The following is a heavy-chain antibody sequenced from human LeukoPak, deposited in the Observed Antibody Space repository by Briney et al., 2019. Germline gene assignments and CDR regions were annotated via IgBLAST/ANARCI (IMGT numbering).Heavy chain of an antibody. D-gene: IGHD6-13*01. Sequence: SETLSLTCTVSGGSISSSSYYWGWIRQPPGKGLEWIGSIYYSGSTYYNPSLKSRVTISVDTSKNQFSLKLSSVTAADTAVYYCARQGRGIAAAGMSPVTARPYYYYMDVWGKGTTVTVSS. J-gene: IGHJ6*03. CDR1: GGSISSSSYY. CDR2: IYYSGST. CDR3: ARQGRGIAAAGMSPVTARPYYYYMDV. V-gene: IGHV4-39*01.